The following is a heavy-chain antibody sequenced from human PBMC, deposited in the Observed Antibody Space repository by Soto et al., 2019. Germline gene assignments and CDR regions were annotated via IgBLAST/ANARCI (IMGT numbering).Heavy chain of an antibody. J-gene: IGHJ2*01. Sequence: QITLKESGPTLVKPTQTLTLNCTFSGFSLSTSGVGVCWNRQPPGNALEWLALIYWDDDKRYSPSLKSRLTITKDTSNNQLVLTMTNMDTVDTTTYYCPHSLGGYYYDSSGYYKHYWYFDLWGRGTLVTVSS. CDR1: GFSLSTSGVG. V-gene: IGHV2-5*02. CDR3: PHSLGGYYYDSSGYYKHYWYFDL. D-gene: IGHD3-22*01. CDR2: IYWDDDK.